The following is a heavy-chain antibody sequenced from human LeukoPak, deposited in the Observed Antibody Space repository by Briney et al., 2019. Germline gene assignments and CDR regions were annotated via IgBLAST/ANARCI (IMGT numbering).Heavy chain of an antibody. J-gene: IGHJ4*02. CDR2: ISSSGSTI. Sequence: PGGSLRLSCAASGFTFSSYEMNWVRQAPGKGLEWVSYISSSGSTIYYADSVKGRFTISRDNAKNSLYLQMNSLRAEDTAVYYCATWGYYDSSGYSPGFDYWGQGTLVTVSS. CDR1: GFTFSSYE. D-gene: IGHD3-22*01. V-gene: IGHV3-48*03. CDR3: ATWGYYDSSGYSPGFDY.